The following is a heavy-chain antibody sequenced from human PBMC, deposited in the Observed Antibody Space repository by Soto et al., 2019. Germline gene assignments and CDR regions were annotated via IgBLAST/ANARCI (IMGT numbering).Heavy chain of an antibody. CDR2: ISGRGGNG. V-gene: IGHV3-23*01. Sequence: EVQLLESGGGLVQPGGSLRLSCAASGFTFSSYAMSWVRQAPGKGLEWVSAISGRGGNGYYADSVKGRFTISRDNSKNTLYLQMTSLRTEDTAVNYCAIEGGSYRGASPDYWGQGTLVTVSS. J-gene: IGHJ4*02. CDR1: GFTFSSYA. D-gene: IGHD3-16*02. CDR3: AIEGGSYRGASPDY.